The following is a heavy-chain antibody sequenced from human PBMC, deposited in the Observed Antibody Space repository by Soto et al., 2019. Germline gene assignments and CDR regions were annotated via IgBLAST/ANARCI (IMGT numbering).Heavy chain of an antibody. V-gene: IGHV1-2*04. CDR3: AREEDGDFDY. CDR2: INPNSGGT. CDR1: GYTFTSYG. J-gene: IGHJ4*02. Sequence: APVKLSCKASGYTFTSYGISWLRQAPGQGLEWMGWINPNSGGTNYAQKFQGWVTMTRDTSISTAYMELSRLRSYDTAGYYCAREEDGDFDYWGQGILVTVSS.